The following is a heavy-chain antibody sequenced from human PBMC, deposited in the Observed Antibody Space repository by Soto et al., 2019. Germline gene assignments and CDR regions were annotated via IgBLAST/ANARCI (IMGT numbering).Heavy chain of an antibody. D-gene: IGHD3-22*01. J-gene: IGHJ4*02. V-gene: IGHV3-30*04. Sequence: QVQLVESGGGVVQPGQSLRLSCAASGVSFSPYAMHWVRQAPGRGEDWVAVIAYDGRKKFYADSVKGRFTISRDNSKNTLYMQMNSLRAEDTAVYYCAREPDLFQYDSGGYYDYWGQGTRVTVSS. CDR2: IAYDGRKK. CDR1: GVSFSPYA. CDR3: AREPDLFQYDSGGYYDY.